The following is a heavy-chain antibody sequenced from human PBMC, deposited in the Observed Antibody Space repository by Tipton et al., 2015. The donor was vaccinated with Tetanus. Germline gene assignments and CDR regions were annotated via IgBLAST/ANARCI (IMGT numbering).Heavy chain of an antibody. CDR1: GGSISSGDYY. V-gene: IGHV4-30-4*01. D-gene: IGHD1-7*01. J-gene: IGHJ4*02. CDR3: ARLQRGTGTTQIDY. Sequence: TLSLTCTVSGGSISSGDYYWSWIRQPPGKGLEWIGYIYYSGSTYYNPSSKSRVTISVDTSKNQFSLKLSSVTAADTAVYYCARLQRGTGTTQIDYWGQVTLVTVSS. CDR2: IYYSGST.